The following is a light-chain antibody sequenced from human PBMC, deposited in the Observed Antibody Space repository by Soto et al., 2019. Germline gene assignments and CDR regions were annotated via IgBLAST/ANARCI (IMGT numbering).Light chain of an antibody. Sequence: EIVLTQSPGTLSLSPGERTTLSCRASQSISSSYLAWYQQKPGQAPRLLVYGASSRATGIPDRFSGSGSGTDFTLTISRLEPEDLALYYCQQYSSTFWTLGQGTKVDI. CDR3: QQYSSTFWT. CDR2: GAS. J-gene: IGKJ1*01. V-gene: IGKV3-20*01. CDR1: QSISSSY.